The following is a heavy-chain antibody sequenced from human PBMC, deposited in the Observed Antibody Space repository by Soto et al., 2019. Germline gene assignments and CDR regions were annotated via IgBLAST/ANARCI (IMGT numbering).Heavy chain of an antibody. D-gene: IGHD3-22*01. Sequence: GGSLRPSWPASGFTFSIYDMNWVRQAPGKGLEWVSYITSTSSTIYYADSVKGRFTISRDNAKNSLYLQMTSLRDEDTAVYYCARDISYDSRGYQMRYYGMDVWGQGTTVTVSS. J-gene: IGHJ6*02. CDR1: GFTFSIYD. CDR2: ITSTSSTI. CDR3: ARDISYDSRGYQMRYYGMDV. V-gene: IGHV3-48*02.